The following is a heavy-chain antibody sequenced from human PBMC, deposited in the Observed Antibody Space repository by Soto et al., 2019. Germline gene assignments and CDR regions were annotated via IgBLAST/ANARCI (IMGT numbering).Heavy chain of an antibody. Sequence: QITLKESGPTLVKPTQTLTLTCTFSGFSLSTSGVGVGWIRQPPGKALEWLALIYWADDKRYSPSLKSRLTITKDTSKNQVVLTMTNMDPVDTATYYCAHSANSYYYDSSGYPIGHFDYWGQGTLVTVSS. D-gene: IGHD3-22*01. CDR3: AHSANSYYYDSSGYPIGHFDY. CDR2: IYWADDK. J-gene: IGHJ4*02. CDR1: GFSLSTSGVG. V-gene: IGHV2-5*02.